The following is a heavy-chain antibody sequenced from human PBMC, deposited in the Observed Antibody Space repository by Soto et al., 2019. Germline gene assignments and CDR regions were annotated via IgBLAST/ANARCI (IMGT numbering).Heavy chain of an antibody. Sequence: GASVKVSCKASGYTFTSYYMHWVRQAPGQGLEWMGWISAYNGNTNYAQKLQGRVTMTTDTSTSTAYMELRSLRSDDTAVYYCARESAVAALEPWGQGTLVTVSS. CDR1: GYTFTSYY. CDR2: ISAYNGNT. V-gene: IGHV1-18*04. CDR3: ARESAVAALEP. D-gene: IGHD6-19*01. J-gene: IGHJ5*02.